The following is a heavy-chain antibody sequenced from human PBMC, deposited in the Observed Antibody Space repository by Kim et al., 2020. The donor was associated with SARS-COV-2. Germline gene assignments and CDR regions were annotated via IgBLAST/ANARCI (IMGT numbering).Heavy chain of an antibody. CDR1: GASISNYY. D-gene: IGHD6-19*01. CDR2: IYYSGST. J-gene: IGHJ4*02. V-gene: IGHV4-59*13. Sequence: SETLSLTCTVSGASISNYYWSWIRQPPGKGLEWIGYIYYSGSTKYNPSLKSRVTISVDTSKNQFSLKLSSVTAADTAMYYCARDGRGSGMTSWYFDYWGQGTLVTVSS. CDR3: ARDGRGSGMTSWYFDY.